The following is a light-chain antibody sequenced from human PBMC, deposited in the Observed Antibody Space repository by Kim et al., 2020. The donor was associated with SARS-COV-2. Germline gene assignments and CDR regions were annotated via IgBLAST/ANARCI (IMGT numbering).Light chain of an antibody. CDR3: QQRSNWPGLT. V-gene: IGKV3-11*01. J-gene: IGKJ4*01. Sequence: PGERATLSCRASQSVSSYLAWYQQKPGQAPRLLIYDASNRATGIPARFSGNGSGTDFTLTISSLEPEDFAVYYCQQRSNWPGLTFGGGTKVDIK. CDR2: DAS. CDR1: QSVSSY.